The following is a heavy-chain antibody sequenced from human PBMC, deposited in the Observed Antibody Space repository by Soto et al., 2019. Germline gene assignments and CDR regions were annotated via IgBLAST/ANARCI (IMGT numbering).Heavy chain of an antibody. J-gene: IGHJ4*02. D-gene: IGHD2-2*01. Sequence: GESLKISCKGSGYSFTSYWITWVRQMPGKGLEWMGSIDPSDSYTNYSPSFQGHVTISTDKSISTAYLQWSSLMASDTAMYYCARQTLSSTSSTINDYWGQGTLVTVSS. V-gene: IGHV5-10-1*01. CDR1: GYSFTSYW. CDR3: ARQTLSSTSSTINDY. CDR2: IDPSDSYT.